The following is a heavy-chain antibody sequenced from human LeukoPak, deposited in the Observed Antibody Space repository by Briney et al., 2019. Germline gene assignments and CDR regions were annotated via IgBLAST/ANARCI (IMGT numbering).Heavy chain of an antibody. CDR2: IYDSGST. CDR1: GGSISSYY. D-gene: IGHD3-22*01. J-gene: IGHJ3*02. Sequence: SETLSLTCTVSGGSISSYYWSWIRQPPGKGLEWIGFIYDSGSTNYNPSLKSRVTISVDTSKNQFSLKLSSVTAADTAVYYCARDTYYYDSSGYSIWGQGTMVTVSS. CDR3: ARDTYYYDSSGYSI. V-gene: IGHV4-59*12.